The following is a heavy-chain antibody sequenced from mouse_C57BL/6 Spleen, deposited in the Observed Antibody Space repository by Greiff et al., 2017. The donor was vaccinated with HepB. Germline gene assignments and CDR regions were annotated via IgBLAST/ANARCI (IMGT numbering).Heavy chain of an antibody. J-gene: IGHJ4*01. CDR1: GYTFTSYW. CDR2: IHPNSGST. D-gene: IGHD4-1*01. Sequence: QVQLQQPGAELVKPGASVKLSCKASGYTFTSYWMHWVKQRPGQGLEWIGMIHPNSGSTNYNEKFKSKATLTVDKSSSTAYMQLSSLTSEDSAVYYCARELGGREYAMDYWGQGTSVTVSS. CDR3: ARELGGREYAMDY. V-gene: IGHV1-64*01.